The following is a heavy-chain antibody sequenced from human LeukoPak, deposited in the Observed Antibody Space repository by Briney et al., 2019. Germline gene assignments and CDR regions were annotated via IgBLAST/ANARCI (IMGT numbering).Heavy chain of an antibody. J-gene: IGHJ4*02. CDR3: ARGRSSGLSSSIDN. CDR1: GGSFRAYY. V-gene: IGHV4-34*01. Sequence: SETLSLTCAVYGGSFRAYYWSWIRQSPGKGLEWIGEINRSGSTNYTPSLKSQVTMSLDTSKNQFSLRLKSVTAADTALYYCARGRSSGLSSSIDNWGQGTLVTVSS. CDR2: INRSGST. D-gene: IGHD6-19*01.